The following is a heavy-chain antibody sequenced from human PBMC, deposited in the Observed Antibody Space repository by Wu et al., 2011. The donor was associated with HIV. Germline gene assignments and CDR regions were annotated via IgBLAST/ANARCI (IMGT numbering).Heavy chain of an antibody. CDR1: GGTFNKHA. Sequence: QVQLVQSGAEVKKPGSSVKVSCRTSGGTFNKHAVNWLRQAPGQGPVWLGRVIPMFETTTYAQKFQDRVTITADKSTSTGYLELSSLKSDDTAVYYCARARTFGVLYYFDYWGQGTLVTVSS. CDR2: VIPMFETT. V-gene: IGHV1-69*08. CDR3: ARARTFGVLYYFDY. D-gene: IGHD3-16*01. J-gene: IGHJ4*02.